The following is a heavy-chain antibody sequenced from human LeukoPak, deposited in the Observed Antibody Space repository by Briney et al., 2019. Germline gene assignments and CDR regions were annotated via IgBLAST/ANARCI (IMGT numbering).Heavy chain of an antibody. J-gene: IGHJ3*02. Sequence: PGGSLRLSCAASGFTFSSYWMHWVRQAPGKGLVWVSRINTDGSSTNYADFVKGRFTISRDNSKNTLYLQMNSLRAEDTAMYYCARDRLTNDAFDIWGQGTMVTVSS. D-gene: IGHD2-8*01. CDR1: GFTFSSYW. CDR3: ARDRLTNDAFDI. CDR2: INTDGSST. V-gene: IGHV3-74*01.